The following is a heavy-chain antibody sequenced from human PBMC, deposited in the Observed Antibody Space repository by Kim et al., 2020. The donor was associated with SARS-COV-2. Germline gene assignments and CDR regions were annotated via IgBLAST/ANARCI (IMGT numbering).Heavy chain of an antibody. J-gene: IGHJ4*02. CDR1: GFTFSSYA. CDR2: ISCSGGST. CDR3: AKAGHSSSSGNDY. V-gene: IGHV3-23*01. D-gene: IGHD6-6*01. Sequence: GGSLRLSCAASGFTFSSYAMSWVRQAPGKGLEWVSAISCSGGSTYYADSVKGRFTISRDNSKNTLYLQMNSLRAEDTAVYYCAKAGHSSSSGNDYWGQGTLVTVSS.